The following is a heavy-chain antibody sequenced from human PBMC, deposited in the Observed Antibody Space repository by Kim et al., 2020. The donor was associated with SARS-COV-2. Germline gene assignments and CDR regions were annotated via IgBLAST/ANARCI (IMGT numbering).Heavy chain of an antibody. CDR2: ISYDGTTK. Sequence: GGTLRLSCAASGFTFRNYACNWVRQAPGKGPEWVSVISYDGTTKYYAAPLRGRSTTSRDNSKDKLYLHINSLRIDDTGLYYCATDLAQWLASRYFYGMDVWGQGTTVTVSS. J-gene: IGHJ6*02. CDR3: ATDLAQWLASRYFYGMDV. CDR1: GFTFRNYA. D-gene: IGHD6-19*01. V-gene: IGHV3-30-3*01.